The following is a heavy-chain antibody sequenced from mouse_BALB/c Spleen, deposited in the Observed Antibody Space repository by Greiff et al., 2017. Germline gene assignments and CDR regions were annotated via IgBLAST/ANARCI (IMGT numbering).Heavy chain of an antibody. V-gene: IGHV7-3*02. CDR1: GFTFTDYY. CDR3: ARDRGYGQHRDYYAMDY. Sequence: EVKVVESGGGLVQPGGSLRLSCATSGFTFTDYYMSWVRQPPGKALEWLGFIRNKANGYTTEYSASVKGRFTISRDNSQSILYLQMNTLRAEDSATYYCARDRGYGQHRDYYAMDYWGQGTSVTVSS. D-gene: IGHD2-10*02. J-gene: IGHJ4*01. CDR2: IRNKANGYTT.